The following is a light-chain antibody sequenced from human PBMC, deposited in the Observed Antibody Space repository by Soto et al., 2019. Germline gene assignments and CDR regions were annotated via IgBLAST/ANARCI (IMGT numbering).Light chain of an antibody. CDR3: QQDVSSET. CDR1: QSVDSSF. CDR2: GAS. Sequence: EIVLTQSPGSLSLSPGERATLSCRASQSVDSSFFAWYQQKPGQAPRLLIYGASNRATGIPDRFSGSGSGTDFTLTISRLEPEDFAVYYCQQDVSSETFGQGTKVEIK. V-gene: IGKV3-20*01. J-gene: IGKJ1*01.